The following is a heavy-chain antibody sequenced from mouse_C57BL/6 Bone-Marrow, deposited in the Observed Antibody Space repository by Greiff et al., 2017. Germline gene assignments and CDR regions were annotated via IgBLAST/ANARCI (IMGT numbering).Heavy chain of an antibody. Sequence: QVQLQQSGAELVKPGASVKLSCKASGYTFTEYTIHWVKQSSGQGLEWIGWFYPGSGSIRYNEKFKDKATLTADESSSTVYMQLSRLTSEDSAVYYYARLSLYEYGSRGYYAMDYWGQGTSVTVSS. CDR2: FYPGSGSI. CDR3: ARLSLYEYGSRGYYAMDY. CDR1: GYTFTEYT. V-gene: IGHV1-62-2*01. J-gene: IGHJ4*01. D-gene: IGHD1-1*01.